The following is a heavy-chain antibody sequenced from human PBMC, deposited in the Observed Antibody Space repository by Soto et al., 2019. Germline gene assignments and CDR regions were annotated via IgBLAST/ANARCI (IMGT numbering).Heavy chain of an antibody. J-gene: IGHJ3*02. D-gene: IGHD6-19*01. Sequence: GGSLRLSCAASGFTFSSYAMSWVRQAPGKGLEWVSAISGSGGSTYYADSVKGRFTISRDNSKNSLYLQMNSLRAEDTALYYCAKDWDNRSGWYLSAFDIWGQGTMVTVSS. CDR2: ISGSGGST. CDR3: AKDWDNRSGWYLSAFDI. CDR1: GFTFSSYA. V-gene: IGHV3-23*01.